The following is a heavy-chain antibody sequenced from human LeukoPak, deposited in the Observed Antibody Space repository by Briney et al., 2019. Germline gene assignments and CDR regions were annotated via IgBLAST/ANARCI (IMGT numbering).Heavy chain of an antibody. CDR3: ASTGGGGSYYYGSGSYYDILLFDY. J-gene: IGHJ4*02. Sequence: GGSLRLSCAASGFTFSSYAMSWVRQAPGKGLEWVSAISGSGGSTYYADSVKGRFTISRDNAKNSLYLQMNSLRAEDTAVYYCASTGGGGSYYYGSGSYYDILLFDYWGQGTLVTVSS. CDR1: GFTFSSYA. D-gene: IGHD3-10*01. V-gene: IGHV3-23*01. CDR2: ISGSGGST.